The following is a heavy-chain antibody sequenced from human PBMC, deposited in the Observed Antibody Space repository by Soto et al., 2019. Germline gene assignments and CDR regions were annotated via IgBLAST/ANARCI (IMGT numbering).Heavy chain of an antibody. J-gene: IGHJ4*02. D-gene: IGHD3-10*01. CDR1: GYTFANYP. V-gene: IGHV1-3*01. CDR3: ARVTIITTLDY. CDR2: INAGNGYT. Sequence: QVQLVQSGAEGKKPGASVKVSCETSGYTFANYPMHWVRQAPGQTLEWMGWINAGNGYTKYSQKFQGRVTITRDTSASIAYMELSSLRSEDTAVYYCARVTIITTLDYWSQGTLVTVSS.